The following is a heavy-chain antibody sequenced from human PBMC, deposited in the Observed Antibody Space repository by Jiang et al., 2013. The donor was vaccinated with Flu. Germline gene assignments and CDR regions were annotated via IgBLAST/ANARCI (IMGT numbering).Heavy chain of an antibody. CDR3: VRIAVPGSTNWFDP. CDR1: GFTFTDYH. D-gene: IGHD6-19*01. CDR2: INPKAGVT. Sequence: GAEVKKPGASVRVSCKASGFTFTDYHFHWVRQAPGQGLEWMGWINPKAGVTQYAQKFQGRFIMTRDTAIDTVYMDLDSLTSADTAVYYCVRIAVPGSTNWFDPWGLGTLVTVSS. V-gene: IGHV1-2*02. J-gene: IGHJ5*02.